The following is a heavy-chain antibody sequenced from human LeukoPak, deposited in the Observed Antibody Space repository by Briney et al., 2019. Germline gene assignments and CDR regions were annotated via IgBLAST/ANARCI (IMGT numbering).Heavy chain of an antibody. CDR3: AKDLAYYYDSSGYYPGDFDY. CDR2: ISGSGGST. J-gene: IGHJ4*02. D-gene: IGHD3-22*01. Sequence: GGSLRLSCAASGFTFSSYAMHWVRQAPGKGLEWVSAISGSGGSTYYADSVKGRFTISRDNSKNTLYLQMNSLRAEDTAVCYCAKDLAYYYDSSGYYPGDFDYWGQGTLVTVSS. CDR1: GFTFSSYA. V-gene: IGHV3-23*01.